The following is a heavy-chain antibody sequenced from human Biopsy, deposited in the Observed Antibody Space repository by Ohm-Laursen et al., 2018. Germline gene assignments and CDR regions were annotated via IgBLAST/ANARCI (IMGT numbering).Heavy chain of an antibody. CDR3: ARDRGYYSDRTVPGYFDL. CDR2: VYYTGRT. J-gene: IGHJ2*01. Sequence: SETLSLTCTVSGDSISSYYWSWIRQPPGQGLEWSVYVYYTGRTDYNPSLQSRVTISVDTSKNHFSLRLRSVTPADTAIYYCARDRGYYSDRTVPGYFDLWGRGTLVTVSS. CDR1: GDSISSYY. V-gene: IGHV4-59*01. D-gene: IGHD3-22*01.